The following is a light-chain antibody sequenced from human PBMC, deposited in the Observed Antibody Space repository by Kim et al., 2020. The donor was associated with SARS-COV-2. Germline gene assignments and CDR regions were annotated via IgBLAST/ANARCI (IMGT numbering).Light chain of an antibody. CDR3: QGWDSRSGHWV. CDR2: YDS. CDR1: NIGSKS. V-gene: IGLV3-21*04. Sequence: SYELTQPPSVSVAPGKTARITCGGNNIGSKSVHWYQQKPGQAPVLVIYYDSDRPSGIPERFSGSNSGNTATLTISRVEAGGEAEYYCQGWDSRSGHWVFG. J-gene: IGLJ3*02.